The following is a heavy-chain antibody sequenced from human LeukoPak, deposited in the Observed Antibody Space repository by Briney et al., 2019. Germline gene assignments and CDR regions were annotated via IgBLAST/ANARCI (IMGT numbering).Heavy chain of an antibody. CDR2: ISGSGGST. CDR1: GFTFSSYS. CDR3: ARFVVVPAAIRAPNFDY. V-gene: IGHV3-23*01. D-gene: IGHD2-2*01. J-gene: IGHJ4*02. Sequence: GSLRLSCAASGFTFSSYSMNWVRQAPGKGLEWVSAISGSGGSTYYADSVKGRFTISRDNSKNTLYLQMNSLRAEDTAVYYCARFVVVPAAIRAPNFDYWGQGTLVTVSS.